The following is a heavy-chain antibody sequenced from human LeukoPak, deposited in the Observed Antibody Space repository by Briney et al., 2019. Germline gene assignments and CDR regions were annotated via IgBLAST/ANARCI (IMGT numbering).Heavy chain of an antibody. D-gene: IGHD3-22*01. CDR3: AKDHYYDSSNYYYGRPNLFDY. Sequence: PGGSLRLSCAASGFTFSSYSMNWVRQAPGKGLEWVSFISSSSYIYYADSVKGRFTISRDNPKKTLYLQMDSLRAEDTAVYYCAKDHYYDSSNYYYGRPNLFDYWGQGTLVTVSS. CDR2: ISSSSYI. V-gene: IGHV3-21*04. CDR1: GFTFSSYS. J-gene: IGHJ4*02.